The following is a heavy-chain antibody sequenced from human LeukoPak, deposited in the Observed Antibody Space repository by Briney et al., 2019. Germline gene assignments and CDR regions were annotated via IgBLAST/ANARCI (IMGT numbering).Heavy chain of an antibody. CDR3: ARIRHIVVVTAIQYYFDY. CDR2: ISSSGSTI. Sequence: GGSLRLSCAASGFTFSDYYMSWIRQAPGKGLEWVSYISSSGSTIYYADSVKGRFTISRDNAKNSLYLQMNSLRAEDTAVYYCARIRHIVVVTAIQYYFDYWGQGTLVTVSS. V-gene: IGHV3-11*01. CDR1: GFTFSDYY. J-gene: IGHJ4*02. D-gene: IGHD2-21*02.